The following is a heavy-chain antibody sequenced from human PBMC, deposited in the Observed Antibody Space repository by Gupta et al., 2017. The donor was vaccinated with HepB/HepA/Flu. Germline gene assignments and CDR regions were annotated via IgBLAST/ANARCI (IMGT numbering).Heavy chain of an antibody. CDR2: INPHSGGT. Sequence: QVELVQSGAEVEKPGASVKVSCKTSGYTFNGYYIHWVRQAPGQGVEWVGWINPHSGGTNYAQKFQGRVTISRGTSIRTAYLELSRLGSNDTGVYYCARSQGYSTYSPFDYWGQGTLVTVSS. V-gene: IGHV1-2*02. CDR3: ARSQGYSTYSPFDY. J-gene: IGHJ4*02. CDR1: GYTFNGYY. D-gene: IGHD4-4*01.